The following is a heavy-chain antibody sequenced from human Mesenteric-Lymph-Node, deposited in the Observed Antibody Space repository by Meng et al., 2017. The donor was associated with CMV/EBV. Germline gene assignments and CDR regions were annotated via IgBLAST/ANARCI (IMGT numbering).Heavy chain of an antibody. Sequence: SETLSLTCTVSGGTVSSDNYYWSWIRQSPGKGLEWIGYMYHSGSTNYNPSLKSRVTMSVDTSKNQFSLKVSSVIAADTAVYYCARVGPHSNFYHGMDVWGQGTTVTVSS. CDR1: GGTVSSDNYY. V-gene: IGHV4-61*01. CDR2: MYHSGST. CDR3: ARVGPHSNFYHGMDV. D-gene: IGHD4-11*01. J-gene: IGHJ6*02.